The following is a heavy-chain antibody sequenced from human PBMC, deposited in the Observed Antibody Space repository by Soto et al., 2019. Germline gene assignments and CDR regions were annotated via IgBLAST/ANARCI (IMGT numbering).Heavy chain of an antibody. Sequence: EVQLLESGGGLVQPGGSLRLSCAASGFTFTTYAMSWVRQAPGKVLEWVSAISGSAGSTYYADSVKGRFTISRDNSKNTLYLQMNSLRAEDTAVYYCAKNWDTTFSSSSHWGQGTLVSVSS. CDR1: GFTFTTYA. CDR2: ISGSAGST. J-gene: IGHJ4*02. V-gene: IGHV3-23*01. D-gene: IGHD6-6*01. CDR3: AKNWDTTFSSSSH.